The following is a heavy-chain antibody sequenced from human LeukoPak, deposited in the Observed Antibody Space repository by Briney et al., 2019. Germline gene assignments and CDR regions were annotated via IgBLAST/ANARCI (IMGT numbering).Heavy chain of an antibody. CDR1: GYTFTSYG. Sequence: GASVKVSCKASGYTFTSYGISWVRQAPGQGLEWMGWISAYNGNTNYAQKLQGRVTMTTDTSTSTAYMELRSLRSDDTAVYYCARVGSIAVAGSSFDYWGQGTLVTVSS. V-gene: IGHV1-18*01. J-gene: IGHJ4*02. CDR3: ARVGSIAVAGSSFDY. CDR2: ISAYNGNT. D-gene: IGHD6-19*01.